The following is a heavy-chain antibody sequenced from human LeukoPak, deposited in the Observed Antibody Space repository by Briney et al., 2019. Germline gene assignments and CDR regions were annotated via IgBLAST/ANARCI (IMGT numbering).Heavy chain of an antibody. V-gene: IGHV3-7*01. CDR2: IKQDESEK. J-gene: IGHJ4*02. CDR1: GFTFSSYW. CDR3: ARDAWPTDYYDSSGYFTGSSPFDY. D-gene: IGHD3-22*01. Sequence: GGSLRLSCAASGFTFSSYWMSWVRQAPGKGREWVANIKQDESEKYYVDPVKGRFTITRDNAKNSLYLQMNSLRAEHTAVYYCARDAWPTDYYDSSGYFTGSSPFDYWGQGTLGTVSS.